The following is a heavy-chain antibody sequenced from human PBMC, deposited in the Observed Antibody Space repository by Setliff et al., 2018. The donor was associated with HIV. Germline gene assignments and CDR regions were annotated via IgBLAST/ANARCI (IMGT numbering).Heavy chain of an antibody. D-gene: IGHD2-15*01. J-gene: IGHJ5*02. CDR3: AQDYTATFWEYNWFDP. V-gene: IGHV3-23*01. CDR1: GLTFEYYA. Sequence: GGSLRLSCAAPGLTFEYYAMTWVRQAPGKGLEWVSGISGSGDSTYYAPAVKGRFTISRDNVKDILYLQMNNLRAEDTALYFCAQDYTATFWEYNWFDPWGQGTLVTVSS. CDR2: ISGSGDST.